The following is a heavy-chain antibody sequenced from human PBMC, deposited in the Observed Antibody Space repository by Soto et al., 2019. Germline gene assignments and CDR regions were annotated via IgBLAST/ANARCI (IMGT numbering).Heavy chain of an antibody. CDR1: GFTFSSYS. D-gene: IGHD3-22*01. J-gene: IGHJ6*02. V-gene: IGHV3-48*02. Sequence: EVQLVESGGGLVQPGGSLRLSCAASGFTFSSYSMNWVRQAPGKGLEWVSYISSSSSTIYYADSVKGRFTISRDNAKNSLYLQMNSLRDEDTAVYYCARDHRYYYDSKGNYYYYGMDVWGQGTTVSVSS. CDR3: ARDHRYYYDSKGNYYYYGMDV. CDR2: ISSSSSTI.